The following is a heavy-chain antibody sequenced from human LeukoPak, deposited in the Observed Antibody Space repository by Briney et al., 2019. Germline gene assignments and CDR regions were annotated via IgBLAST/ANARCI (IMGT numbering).Heavy chain of an antibody. CDR3: ARGGSSIAARPYYYYGMDV. J-gene: IGHJ6*02. V-gene: IGHV4-34*01. Sequence: SETLSLTCAVYGGSFSGYYWRWIRQPPGKGLEGSGEINHSGSTNYNPSLKSRVTISVDTSKNQFSLKLSSVTAADTAVYYCARGGSSIAARPYYYYGMDVWGQGTTVTVSS. CDR2: INHSGST. CDR1: GGSFSGYY. D-gene: IGHD6-6*01.